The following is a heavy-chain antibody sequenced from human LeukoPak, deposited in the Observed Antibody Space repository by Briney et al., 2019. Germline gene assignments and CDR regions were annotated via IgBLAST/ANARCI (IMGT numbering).Heavy chain of an antibody. CDR2: ISGYNGNT. CDR3: ARGYSYGSDYYYGMDV. Sequence: ASVKVSCKASGYTFTSYGISWVRQAPGQGLEWMGWISGYNGNTKYAQKVQGRVTMTTDTSTSTAYMELRSLRSDDTAVYYCARGYSYGSDYYYGMDVWGQGTTVTVSS. J-gene: IGHJ6*02. CDR1: GYTFTSYG. D-gene: IGHD5-18*01. V-gene: IGHV1-18*01.